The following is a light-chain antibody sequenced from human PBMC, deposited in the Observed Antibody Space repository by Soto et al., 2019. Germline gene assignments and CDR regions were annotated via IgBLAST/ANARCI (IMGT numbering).Light chain of an antibody. CDR1: QNINIY. Sequence: DIQMTQSPSSLSASVGDRVTITCRASQNINIYLNWYQQKPGKAPQVLIYAASSLQSGVPSRFTGSGSGTDFTLTISSMPSADSGHYYCQQSHSTPRTFGHGTKVDIK. V-gene: IGKV1-39*01. J-gene: IGKJ2*01. CDR3: QQSHSTPRT. CDR2: AAS.